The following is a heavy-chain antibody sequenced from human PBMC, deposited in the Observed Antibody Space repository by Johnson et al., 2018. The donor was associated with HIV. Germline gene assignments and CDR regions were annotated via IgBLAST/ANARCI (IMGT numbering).Heavy chain of an antibody. D-gene: IGHD6-13*01. CDR1: GFTFSSYG. V-gene: IGHV3-30*02. Sequence: QVQLVESGGGVVQPGGSLRLSCAASGFTFSSYGMHWVRQAPGKGLEWVAFIRYDGSNKYYADSVQCRFTISRDKSENTLYLQMNSLRDEDTAMYYCARAAAAPNDAFDIWGQGTMVTVSS. J-gene: IGHJ3*02. CDR3: ARAAAAPNDAFDI. CDR2: IRYDGSNK.